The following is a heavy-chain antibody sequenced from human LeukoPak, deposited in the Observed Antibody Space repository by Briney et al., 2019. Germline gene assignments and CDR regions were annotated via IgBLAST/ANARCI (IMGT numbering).Heavy chain of an antibody. CDR3: ARDGATAATPHWFDP. D-gene: IGHD5-24*01. CDR1: GGTFSSYA. CDR2: IIPIFGIA. J-gene: IGHJ5*02. V-gene: IGHV1-69*04. Sequence: GASVKVSCKASGGTFSSYAISWVRQAPGQGLEWMGRIIPIFGIANYAQKFQGRVTITADTSTTTAYMELSSLRSEATAVYYCARDGATAATPHWFDPWGQGTLVTVPS.